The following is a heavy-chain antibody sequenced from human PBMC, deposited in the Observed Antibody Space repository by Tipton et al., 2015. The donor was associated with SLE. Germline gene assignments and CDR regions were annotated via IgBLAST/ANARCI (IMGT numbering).Heavy chain of an antibody. D-gene: IGHD2/OR15-2a*01. Sequence: TLSLTCTVSGGSISSGSYFWSWFRQPAGKGLEWIGHIYTSGSTNYNPSLKSRVTISVDTSKKQFSLNLRFVTAVDTAVYYCANTEYVFFNGDFWGQGKPVTVSS. CDR1: GGSISSGSYF. CDR2: IYTSGST. CDR3: ANTEYVFFNGDF. V-gene: IGHV4-61*09. J-gene: IGHJ4*02.